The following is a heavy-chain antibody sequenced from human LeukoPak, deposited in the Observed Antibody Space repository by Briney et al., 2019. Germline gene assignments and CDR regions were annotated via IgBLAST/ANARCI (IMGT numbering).Heavy chain of an antibody. Sequence: PGGSLRLSCAASGFTSSSYSMNWVRQAPGKGLEWVSSISSSSSYIYYADSVKGRFTISRDNAKNSLYLQMNSLRAEDTAVYYCARDEVAYYYDSSGYDWGQGTLVTVSS. J-gene: IGHJ4*02. CDR1: GFTSSSYS. CDR3: ARDEVAYYYDSSGYD. V-gene: IGHV3-21*01. D-gene: IGHD3-22*01. CDR2: ISSSSSYI.